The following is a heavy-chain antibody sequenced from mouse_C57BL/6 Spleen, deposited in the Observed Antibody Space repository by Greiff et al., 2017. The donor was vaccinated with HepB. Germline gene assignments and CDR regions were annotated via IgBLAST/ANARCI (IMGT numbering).Heavy chain of an antibody. CDR2: IRNKANGYTT. CDR3: ARYNCGSGAY. CDR1: GFTFTDYY. J-gene: IGHJ3*01. V-gene: IGHV7-3*01. D-gene: IGHD1-1*01. Sequence: EVMLVESGGGLVQPGGSLSLSCAASGFTFTDYYMSWVRQPPGKALEWLGFIRNKANGYTTEYSASVKGRFTSSRDNSQSILYLQMNALRAEDSATYYCARYNCGSGAYWGQGTLVTVSA.